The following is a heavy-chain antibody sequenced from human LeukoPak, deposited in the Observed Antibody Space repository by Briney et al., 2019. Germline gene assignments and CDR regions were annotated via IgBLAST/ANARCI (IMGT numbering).Heavy chain of an antibody. D-gene: IGHD6-13*01. CDR2: IYYSGST. V-gene: IGHV4-59*01. J-gene: IGHJ6*03. CDR3: ARDRVGQHLVGRKYYYYYYMDV. Sequence: PSETLSLTCTVSGGSISSYYWSWIRQPPGKGLEWIGYIYYSGSTNYNPSLKSRVTISVDTSKNQFSLKLRSVTAADTAVYYCARDRVGQHLVGRKYYYYYYMDVWGKGNTVTISS. CDR1: GGSISSYY.